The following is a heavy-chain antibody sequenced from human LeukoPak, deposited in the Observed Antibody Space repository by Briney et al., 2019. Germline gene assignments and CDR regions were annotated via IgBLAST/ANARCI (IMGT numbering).Heavy chain of an antibody. V-gene: IGHV4-39*07. CDR1: GGSISSSSYY. CDR3: ARSSGWYNFGGWYFDL. Sequence: SETLSLTCTVSGGSISSSSYYWGWIRQPPGKGLEWIGSTYYSGSTYYNPSLKSRVTISVDTSKNQFSLKLSSVTAADTAVYYCARSSGWYNFGGWYFDLWGRGTLVTVSS. J-gene: IGHJ2*01. D-gene: IGHD6-19*01. CDR2: TYYSGST.